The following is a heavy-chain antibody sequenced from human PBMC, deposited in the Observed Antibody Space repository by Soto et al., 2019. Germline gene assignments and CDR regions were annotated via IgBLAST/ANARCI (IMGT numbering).Heavy chain of an antibody. Sequence: GGSLRLSCAASGFTFTNYWMHWVRQVPGKGLVWVSRIDGVGTGTSYCDSVRGRFTISRDNAENTLYLQMNSLRAEDTAVYYCTTVFAYWGQGTLVTVS. CDR1: GFTFTNYW. J-gene: IGHJ4*02. CDR2: IDGVGTGT. D-gene: IGHD3-3*02. CDR3: TTVFAY. V-gene: IGHV3-74*01.